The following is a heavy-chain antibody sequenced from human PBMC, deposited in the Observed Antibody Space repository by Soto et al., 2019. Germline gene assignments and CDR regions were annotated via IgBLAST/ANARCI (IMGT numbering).Heavy chain of an antibody. CDR2: IHYSGST. Sequence: SETLSLTCTVSGGSISSYYWSWIRQPPGKGLEWIGYIHYSGSTNYNPSLKSRVTISVDTSKNQFSLKLSSVTAADTAVYYCARLSGDGYNSYYYYGMDAWGQGTRVTVSS. J-gene: IGHJ6*02. D-gene: IGHD5-12*01. CDR1: GGSISSYY. V-gene: IGHV4-59*01. CDR3: ARLSGDGYNSYYYYGMDA.